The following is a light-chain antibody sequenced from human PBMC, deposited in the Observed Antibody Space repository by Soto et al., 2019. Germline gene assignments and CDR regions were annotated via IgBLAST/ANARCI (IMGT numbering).Light chain of an antibody. Sequence: DIVMTQSPATLSVAPVERVTFSCRASQGVSRKLAWYQHKPGQAPRLLISGASTGATGTPARFSGSGSGTDFTLTISSLEPEDFAVYYCQQRSNWPWTFGQGTKVDI. CDR3: QQRSNWPWT. J-gene: IGKJ1*01. CDR2: GAS. CDR1: QGVSRK. V-gene: IGKV3-11*01.